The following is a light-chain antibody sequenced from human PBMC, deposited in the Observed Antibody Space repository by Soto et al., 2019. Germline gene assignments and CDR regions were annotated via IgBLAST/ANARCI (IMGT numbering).Light chain of an antibody. CDR2: AAS. J-gene: IGKJ3*01. CDR1: QGISNY. CDR3: QKYNSAPLT. Sequence: DIQMTQAPSSLSAYVGDRVTITCRASQGISNYLAWYQQKPWKVPKLLIYAASTLRSGVPCRFSGSGSGTDFNLTISSLRPEYVAAYYCQKYNSAPLTFGPGTKVDIK. V-gene: IGKV1-27*01.